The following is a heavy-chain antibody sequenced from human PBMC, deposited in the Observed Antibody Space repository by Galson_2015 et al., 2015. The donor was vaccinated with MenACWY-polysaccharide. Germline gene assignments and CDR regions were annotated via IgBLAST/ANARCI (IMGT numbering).Heavy chain of an antibody. D-gene: IGHD2-2*01. Sequence: SLRLSCAASGFTFSSYWMHWVCQAPGKGLVWVSRINSDGSSTSYADSVKGRFTISRDNAKNTLYLQMNSLRAEDTAVYYCARGYCSSTSCYAIFDYWGQGTLVTVSS. V-gene: IGHV3-74*01. J-gene: IGHJ4*02. CDR1: GFTFSSYW. CDR2: INSDGSST. CDR3: ARGYCSSTSCYAIFDY.